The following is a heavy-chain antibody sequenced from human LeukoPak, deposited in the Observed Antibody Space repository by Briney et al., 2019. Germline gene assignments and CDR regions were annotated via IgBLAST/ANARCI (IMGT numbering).Heavy chain of an antibody. D-gene: IGHD3-22*01. CDR1: GGSMTAYY. CDR2: ISYRGGT. CDR3: ARVGDTSDYFYYLDY. V-gene: IGHV4-59*01. Sequence: SETLSLTCAVSGGSMTAYYWTWIRQPPGQGLEWIGYISYRGGTNYNPSLKSRVTMSLDTSKNQFSLKLSSVTAADTAVYYCARVGDTSDYFYYLDYWGQGVLVTVSS. J-gene: IGHJ4*02.